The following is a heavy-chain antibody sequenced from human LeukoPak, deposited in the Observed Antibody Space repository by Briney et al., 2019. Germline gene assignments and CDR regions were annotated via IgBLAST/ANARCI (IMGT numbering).Heavy chain of an antibody. Sequence: PGGSLRLSCAASGFTFSSYGMHWVRRAPGKGLEWVAVIWYDGSNKYYADSVKGRFTISRDNSKNTLYVQMNSLRAEDTAVYYCAKGGFDESYFDYWGQGTLVTVSS. CDR1: GFTFSSYG. D-gene: IGHD3-9*01. V-gene: IGHV3-33*06. J-gene: IGHJ4*02. CDR3: AKGGFDESYFDY. CDR2: IWYDGSNK.